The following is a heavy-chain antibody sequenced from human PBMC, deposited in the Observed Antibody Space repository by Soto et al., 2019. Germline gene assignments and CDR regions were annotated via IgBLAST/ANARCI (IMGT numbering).Heavy chain of an antibody. CDR2: ISYDGSNK. J-gene: IGHJ1*01. CDR1: RFTFSSYG. CDR3: ARDGPYSSRPFQH. Sequence: PGGSLRLSCAASRFTFSSYGMHWVRQAPGKGLEWVAVISYDGSNKYYADSVKGRFTISRDNSKNTLYLQMNSLRAEDTAVYYCARDGPYSSRPFQHWGQGTLVTVSS. V-gene: IGHV3-30*03. D-gene: IGHD6-13*01.